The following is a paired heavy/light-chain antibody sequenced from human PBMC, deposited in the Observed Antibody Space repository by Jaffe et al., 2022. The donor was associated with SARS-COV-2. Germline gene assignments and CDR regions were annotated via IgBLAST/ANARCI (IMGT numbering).Heavy chain of an antibody. CDR1: GFTFNNAW. V-gene: IGHV3-15*01. J-gene: IGHJ4*02. CDR3: TTDPDY. CDR2: IKNKAAGGTP. Sequence: EVQLVESGGGLVKPGGSLRLSCAASGFTFNNAWMNWVRQAPGKGLEWVGRIKNKAAGGTPHYAAPLKGRFTFSWDDSKDTVYLQMNSLKAEDTAIYFCTTDPDYWGQGTLVTVSS.
Light chain of an antibody. CDR3: AAWDDSLNGLV. Sequence: QSVVTQPPSASGTPGQRVTISCSGTSSNIGSNAVNWYQQVPGTAPKLVIHTNNQRPSGVPDRFSGSKSGTSASLAISGLQSEDEADYHCAAWDDSLNGLVFGGGTKLTVL. V-gene: IGLV1-44*01. CDR2: TNN. J-gene: IGLJ2*01. CDR1: SSNIGSNA.